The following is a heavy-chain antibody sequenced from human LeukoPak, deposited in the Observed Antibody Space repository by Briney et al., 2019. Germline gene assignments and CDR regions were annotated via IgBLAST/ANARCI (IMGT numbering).Heavy chain of an antibody. Sequence: GASVKVSCKASGYTFNGYYMHWVRQAPGQGLEWMGWINPNSGGTNYAQKFQGRVTMTRDTSISTAYMELSRLRSDDTAVYYCARSSAVAAPYYFDYWGQGTLVTVSS. CDR3: ARSSAVAAPYYFDY. J-gene: IGHJ4*02. V-gene: IGHV1-2*02. CDR1: GYTFNGYY. CDR2: INPNSGGT. D-gene: IGHD6-19*01.